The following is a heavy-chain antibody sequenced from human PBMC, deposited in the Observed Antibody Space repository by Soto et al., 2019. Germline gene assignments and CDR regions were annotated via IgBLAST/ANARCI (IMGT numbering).Heavy chain of an antibody. J-gene: IGHJ4*02. CDR2: IYSGGST. CDR1: GFTVSSNY. V-gene: IGHV3-53*01. CDR3: ARGSRAAAGGSDY. Sequence: VGSLRLSCATSGFTVSSNYMSWVRQAPGKGLEWVSVIYSGGSTYYADSVKGRFTISRDNSKNTAYLQMNSLRAEDTSVYYCARGSRAAAGGSDYWGQGTLVTVPS. D-gene: IGHD6-13*01.